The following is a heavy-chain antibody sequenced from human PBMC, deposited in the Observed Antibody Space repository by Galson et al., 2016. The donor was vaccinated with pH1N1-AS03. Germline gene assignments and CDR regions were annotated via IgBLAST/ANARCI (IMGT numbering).Heavy chain of an antibody. CDR3: ARDAAYYYGMDV. CDR2: ISSFNGYT. Sequence: SVKVSCKASGYTFTNYGVSWVRQAPGQGLERMGGISSFNGYTTYAQKLQDRVTMTRDTSTSTAYMELRSLRSDDTAVYFCARDAAYYYGMDVWGQGTTVIVS. V-gene: IGHV1-18*01. CDR1: GYTFTNYG. J-gene: IGHJ6*02. D-gene: IGHD6-25*01.